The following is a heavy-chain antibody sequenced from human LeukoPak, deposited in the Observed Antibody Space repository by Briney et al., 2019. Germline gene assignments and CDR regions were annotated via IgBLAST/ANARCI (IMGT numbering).Heavy chain of an antibody. D-gene: IGHD2-21*01. Sequence: ASVKVSCKASGYTFTSYDINWVRQATGQGLEWMGRMNPNSGNTGYAQKVQGRVTMTRNTSISTAYMELSSLRSEDTAVYYCARGRQAQHIVVWNNLRWFDPWGQGTLVTVSS. J-gene: IGHJ5*02. CDR3: ARGRQAQHIVVWNNLRWFDP. CDR1: GYTFTSYD. V-gene: IGHV1-8*01. CDR2: MNPNSGNT.